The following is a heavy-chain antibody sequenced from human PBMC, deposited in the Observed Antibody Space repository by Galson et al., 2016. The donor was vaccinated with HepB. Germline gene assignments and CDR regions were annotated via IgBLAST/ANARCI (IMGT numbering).Heavy chain of an antibody. CDR2: VSYSGGT. V-gene: IGHV4-59*01. D-gene: IGHD3-22*01. J-gene: IGHJ5*02. CDR3: ARYDIRGSYYDT. Sequence: SETLSLTCGISGASITAYSWAWIRQPPGKSLEWIGNVSYSGGTTYNPSLKSRVTISADTSTNHLSLKLTSVTTADTAFYYCARYDIRGSYYDTWGLGSLVTVSS. CDR1: GASITAYS.